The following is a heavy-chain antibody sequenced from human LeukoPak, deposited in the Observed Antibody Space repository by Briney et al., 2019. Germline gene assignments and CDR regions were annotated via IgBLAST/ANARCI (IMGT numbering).Heavy chain of an antibody. D-gene: IGHD3-10*01. CDR1: GYSFTSYW. CDR2: IDPSDSYT. Sequence: GESLKISCKGSGYSFTSYWISWVRQLPGKGLEWMGRIDPSDSYTNYSPSFQGHVTISADKSISTAYLQWSSLKASDTAMYYCARRFGFGELIDYWGQGTLVTVSS. V-gene: IGHV5-10-1*01. CDR3: ARRFGFGELIDY. J-gene: IGHJ4*02.